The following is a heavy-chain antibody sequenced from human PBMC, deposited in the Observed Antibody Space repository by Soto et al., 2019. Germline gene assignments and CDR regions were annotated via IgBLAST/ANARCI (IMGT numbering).Heavy chain of an antibody. CDR3: ASVLESVCSSTSCYAVWFDP. D-gene: IGHD2-2*01. CDR2: ISAYNGNT. CDR1: GYTFTSYG. V-gene: IGHV1-18*01. Sequence: ASVKVSCKASGYTFTSYGISWVRQAPGQGLEWMGWISAYNGNTNYAQKLQGRVTMTTDTSTSTAYMELRSLRSDDTAVYYCASVLESVCSSTSCYAVWFDPWGKGTLVPVSS. J-gene: IGHJ5*02.